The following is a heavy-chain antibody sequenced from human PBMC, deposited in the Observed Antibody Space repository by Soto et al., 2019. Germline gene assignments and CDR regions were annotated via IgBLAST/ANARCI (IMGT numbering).Heavy chain of an antibody. CDR1: GGSFSGYD. V-gene: IGHV4-34*01. Sequence: SETLAITCAVYGGSFSGYDWSWIRQPPGKGREWIGEIKHRGRTNYNPWLKSRGNISGDTCKKQFSLKLSSVTAAATAVYYCAREKRGVPAPGNWFDPWGQGTLVTVSS. J-gene: IGHJ5*02. CDR3: AREKRGVPAPGNWFDP. D-gene: IGHD2-2*01. CDR2: IKHRGRT.